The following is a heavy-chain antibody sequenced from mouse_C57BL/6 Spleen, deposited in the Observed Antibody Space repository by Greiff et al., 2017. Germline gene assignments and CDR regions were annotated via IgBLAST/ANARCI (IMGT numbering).Heavy chain of an antibody. V-gene: IGHV1-22*01. J-gene: IGHJ4*01. Sequence: EVQLQQSGPELVKPGASVKMSCKASGYTFTDYNMHWVNQSPGKSLEWIGYINPNSGGTSNNQKFKGKGTLTVNKSTSTDYMWLRSLTSKGVAVYDCARAWIYYGSSYYAMDYWGQGTTVTVSS. CDR3: ARAWIYYGSSYYAMDY. CDR2: INPNSGGT. CDR1: GYTFTDYN. D-gene: IGHD1-1*01.